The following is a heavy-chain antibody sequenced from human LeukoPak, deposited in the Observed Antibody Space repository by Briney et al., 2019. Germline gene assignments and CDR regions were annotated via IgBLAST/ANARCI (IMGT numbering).Heavy chain of an antibody. J-gene: IGHJ4*02. D-gene: IGHD4-17*01. Sequence: PGGSLRLSCAASGFTFSSYSMNWVRQAPGKGLEWVSSISSSSSYIYYADSVKGRFTISRDNSKNTLYLQMNSLRAEDTAVYYCARETGSAVGSTDFDYWGQGTRVTVSS. V-gene: IGHV3-21*01. CDR1: GFTFSSYS. CDR2: ISSSSSYI. CDR3: ARETGSAVGSTDFDY.